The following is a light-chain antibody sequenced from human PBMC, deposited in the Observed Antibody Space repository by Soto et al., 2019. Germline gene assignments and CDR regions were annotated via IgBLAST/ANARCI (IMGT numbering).Light chain of an antibody. CDR3: QQYGSSPPLT. CDR1: QGISSY. J-gene: IGKJ4*01. CDR2: DAS. V-gene: IGKV3D-20*01. Sequence: LTQSPSSLSASVGDRVTITCRASQGISSYLAWYQQKPGLAPRLLIYDASSRATGIPDRFSGSGSGTDFTLTISRLEPEDFAVYYCQQYGSSPPLTFGGGTKVEIK.